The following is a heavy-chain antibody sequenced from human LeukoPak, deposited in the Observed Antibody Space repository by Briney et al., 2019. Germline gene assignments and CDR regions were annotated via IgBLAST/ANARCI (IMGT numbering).Heavy chain of an antibody. CDR3: ARGWDYDSGGRPTAYVY. V-gene: IGHV1-69*13. Sequence: SVKVSCKASGGTFSNYAINWVRQAPGPGLEWMGGIIPLFGTANYAQKFRGRVTITADESTSTVYMELKSLKSEDTAVYYCARGWDYDSGGRPTAYVYWGQGTLVTVSS. J-gene: IGHJ4*02. CDR2: IIPLFGTA. CDR1: GGTFSNYA. D-gene: IGHD3-22*01.